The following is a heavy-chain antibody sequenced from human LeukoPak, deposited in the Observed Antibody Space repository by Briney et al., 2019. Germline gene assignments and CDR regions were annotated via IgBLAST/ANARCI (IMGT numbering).Heavy chain of an antibody. J-gene: IGHJ3*02. Sequence: GGSLRLSCGASGFTFSSYSMNWVRKAPGKGLEWVSSISSSSSYIYYADSVKGRFTISRDNAKNSLYLQMNSLRGDDTAVYYCARDLWEHGAFDIWGQGTMVTVSS. D-gene: IGHD1-26*01. CDR3: ARDLWEHGAFDI. CDR2: ISSSSSYI. CDR1: GFTFSSYS. V-gene: IGHV3-21*01.